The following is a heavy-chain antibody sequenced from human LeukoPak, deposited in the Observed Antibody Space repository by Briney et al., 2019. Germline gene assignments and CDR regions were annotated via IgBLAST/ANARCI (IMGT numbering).Heavy chain of an antibody. CDR3: AKEEVVVVPAAPPRWGMDV. D-gene: IGHD2-2*01. V-gene: IGHV3-30*04. CDR2: VSYDGSNN. Sequence: GGSLRLSCAASGFTFSDYPMHWVRQAPGKGLEWVTVVSYDGSNNYYAESVKGRFTISRDNSKNTLYLQMNSLRAEDTAVYYCAKEEVVVVPAAPPRWGMDVWGQGTTVTVSS. J-gene: IGHJ6*02. CDR1: GFTFSDYP.